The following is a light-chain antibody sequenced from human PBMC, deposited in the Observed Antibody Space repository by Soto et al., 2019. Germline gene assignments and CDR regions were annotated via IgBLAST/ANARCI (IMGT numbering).Light chain of an antibody. Sequence: EVAMAQTPVTLSVSPGERATLSCRASQSVNINLAWYQQKPGQAPRLLIYGASTRATGIPARFSGSGSGTEFTLTISSLQSEDFGVYYCQQYNNWPRTFGQGTKVDIK. CDR2: GAS. CDR3: QQYNNWPRT. J-gene: IGKJ1*01. CDR1: QSVNIN. V-gene: IGKV3-15*01.